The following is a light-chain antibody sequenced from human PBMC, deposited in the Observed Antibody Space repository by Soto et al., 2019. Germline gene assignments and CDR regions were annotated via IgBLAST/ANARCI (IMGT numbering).Light chain of an antibody. CDR2: HVT. CDR1: SSDVGNYNY. Sequence: QSALTQPASVSESPGQSITISCTGTSSDVGNYNYVSWYQQHPGKAPKLMIYHVTSRPSGVSDRFSGSKSGNTASLTISGLQTDDEVDYYCSSFTTSATWVFGGGTQLTVL. J-gene: IGLJ3*02. V-gene: IGLV2-14*03. CDR3: SSFTTSATWV.